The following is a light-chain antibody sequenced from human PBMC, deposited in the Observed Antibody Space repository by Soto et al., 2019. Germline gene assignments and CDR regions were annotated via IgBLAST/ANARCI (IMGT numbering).Light chain of an antibody. CDR3: MQALQIRVE. CDR1: QSLLHSNGYNY. CDR2: LGS. J-gene: IGKJ1*01. Sequence: DSVMTQSPLSLSVTPGEPASISCRSSQSLLHSNGYNYLDWYLQRPGQSPQLLIYLGSHRASGVPDRFRCSGSGTDFTLKISRVEAEDVGVYYCMQALQIRVEFGQGTKVQI. V-gene: IGKV2-28*01.